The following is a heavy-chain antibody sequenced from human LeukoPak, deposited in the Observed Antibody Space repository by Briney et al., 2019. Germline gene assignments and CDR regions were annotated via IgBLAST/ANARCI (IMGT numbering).Heavy chain of an antibody. CDR2: IYSGGST. V-gene: IGHV3-66*01. CDR1: GFTVSSNY. CDR3: ARDYDSSGIDY. Sequence: GGSLRLSCAASGFTVSSNYMSWVRQAPGKGLEWVSVIYSGGSTYYADSVKGRFTISRDNSKNTLYLQMNSLRAEDTAVYYCARDYDSSGIDYWGQGTLVTVSS. D-gene: IGHD3-22*01. J-gene: IGHJ4*02.